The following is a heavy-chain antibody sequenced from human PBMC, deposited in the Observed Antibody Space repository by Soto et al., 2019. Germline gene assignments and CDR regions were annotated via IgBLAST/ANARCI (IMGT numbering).Heavy chain of an antibody. J-gene: IGHJ6*02. Sequence: GESLKISCKGSGYSFTSYWIGWVRQMPGKGLEWMGIIYPGDSDTRYSPSFQGQVTISADKSISTAYLQWSSLKAPDTAMYYCARAMVRGKNYYGMDVWGQGTTVTVSS. CDR3: ARAMVRGKNYYGMDV. CDR2: IYPGDSDT. CDR1: GYSFTSYW. V-gene: IGHV5-51*01. D-gene: IGHD3-10*01.